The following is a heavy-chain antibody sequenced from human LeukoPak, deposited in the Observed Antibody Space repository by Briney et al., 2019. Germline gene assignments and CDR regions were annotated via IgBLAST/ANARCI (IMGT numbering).Heavy chain of an antibody. J-gene: IGHJ4*02. CDR3: ARGDRSGNDY. CDR2: IYSGGST. Sequence: GGSLRLSCAASGFTFSSNYMSWVRQAPGKGLEWVAVIYSGGSTYYADSVKGRFTNSRDNSKNTLYLQMNSVRAEVTAVYDCARGDRSGNDYWGQGTLVTVSS. V-gene: IGHV3-53*01. CDR1: GFTFSSNY. D-gene: IGHD3-22*01.